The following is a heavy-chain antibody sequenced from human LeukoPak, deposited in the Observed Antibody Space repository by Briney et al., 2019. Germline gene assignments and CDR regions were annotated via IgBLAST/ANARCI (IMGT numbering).Heavy chain of an antibody. CDR2: ISYDGSNT. J-gene: IGHJ6*04. Sequence: GGSLRLSCAASGFSFSSFGMHWVRQAPGKGLEWVTVISYDGSNTYYADSVKGRFTISRDNSKKTLYLQMNSLRAEDTAVYYCAKDVPYYYGSGRPSSDYYYYGMDGWGKGTTVTVSS. CDR1: GFSFSSFG. D-gene: IGHD3-10*01. CDR3: AKDVPYYYGSGRPSSDYYYYGMDG. V-gene: IGHV3-30*18.